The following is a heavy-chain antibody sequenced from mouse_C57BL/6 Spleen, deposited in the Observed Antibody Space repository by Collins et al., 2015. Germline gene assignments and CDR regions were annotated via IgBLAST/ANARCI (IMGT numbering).Heavy chain of an antibody. CDR2: IYPGDGDA. J-gene: IGHJ3*01. Sequence: VKISCKASGYAFSNYWMNWVKERPGKGLEWIGQIYPGDGDANYNGKFKGKASLTSDKSSSTAYMQLSSLTSEDSAVYFCARGAYWGQGTLVTVSA. V-gene: IGHV1-80*01. CDR3: ARGAY. CDR1: GYAFSNYW.